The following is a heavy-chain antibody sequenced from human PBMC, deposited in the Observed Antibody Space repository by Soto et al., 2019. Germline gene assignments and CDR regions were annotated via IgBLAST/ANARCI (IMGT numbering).Heavy chain of an antibody. J-gene: IGHJ6*02. CDR1: RFTFSYYA. V-gene: IGHV3-23*01. Sequence: GGSLRLSCAASRFTFSYYAMTWVRQTPGKGLEWVSSISNSGGGTYYAGSVKGRFTISRDNSKNTLYLQMHSLRAEDTALYYCVRGIAVAVPYYYGMDVWGQGTTVTVSS. CDR2: ISNSGGGT. CDR3: VRGIAVAVPYYYGMDV. D-gene: IGHD6-19*01.